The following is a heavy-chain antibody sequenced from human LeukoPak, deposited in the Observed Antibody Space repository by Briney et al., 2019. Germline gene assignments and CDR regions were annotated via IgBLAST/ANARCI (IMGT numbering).Heavy chain of an antibody. D-gene: IGHD3-22*01. CDR1: GFTFSSYG. J-gene: IGHJ3*02. CDR2: IRYDGSNK. V-gene: IGHV3-30*02. Sequence: GGSLRLSCAASGFTFSSYGMHWVRQAPGKGLEWVAFIRYDGSNKYYADSVKGRFTISRDNSKNTLYLQMNSLRAEDTAVYYCARGTYYYDSSRYSAGAFDIWSQGTMVTVSS. CDR3: ARGTYYYDSSRYSAGAFDI.